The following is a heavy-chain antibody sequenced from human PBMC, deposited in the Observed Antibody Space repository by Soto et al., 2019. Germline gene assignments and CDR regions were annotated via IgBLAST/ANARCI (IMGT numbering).Heavy chain of an antibody. CDR3: ARDPTRYVSGPDY. D-gene: IGHD3-10*01. CDR1: GFSVWGYV. J-gene: IGHJ4*02. CDR2: ISYDGDNK. V-gene: IGHV3-30-3*01. Sequence: GGSLRLSCATSGFSVWGYVMYWARKAPGKGLEWVAVISYDGDNKYYADSVKGRFTISRDNSKNALFLQMTSLRLEDKGVYYCARDPTRYVSGPDYWGQGTLVTVSS.